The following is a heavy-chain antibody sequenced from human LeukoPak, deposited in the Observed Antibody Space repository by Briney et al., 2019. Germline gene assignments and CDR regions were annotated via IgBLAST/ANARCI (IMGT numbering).Heavy chain of an antibody. V-gene: IGHV4-59*01. Sequence: SETLSLTCTVSGGSISSYYWSWIRQPPGKGLEWIGYIYYSGSTNYNPSLKSRVTISVDTSKNQSSLKLSSVTAADTAVYYCARSAYAPFDYWGQGTLVTVSS. CDR3: ARSAYAPFDY. J-gene: IGHJ4*02. CDR2: IYYSGST. D-gene: IGHD2-2*01. CDR1: GGSISSYY.